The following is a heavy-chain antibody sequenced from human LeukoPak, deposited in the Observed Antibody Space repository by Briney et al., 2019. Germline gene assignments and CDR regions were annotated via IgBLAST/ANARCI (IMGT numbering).Heavy chain of an antibody. D-gene: IGHD6-19*01. J-gene: IGHJ3*01. CDR1: GFTFTSYG. CDR3: AKVAVGATLRPHCFDA. Sequence: KPGGSLRLSCAASGFTFTSYGMNWVRQAPGKGLEWVSSIGSSSGYIYYADSVKGRFTISRDNAKNSLYLQMNSLRAEDTALYFWAKVAVGATLRPHCFDAWGQGTMVSVSS. V-gene: IGHV3-21*04. CDR2: IGSSSGYI.